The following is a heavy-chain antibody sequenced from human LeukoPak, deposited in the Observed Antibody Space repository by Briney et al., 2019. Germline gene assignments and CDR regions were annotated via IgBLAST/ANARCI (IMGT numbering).Heavy chain of an antibody. Sequence: SVKVSCKASGFTFTSSAVQWVRQARGQRLEWIGWIVVGSGNTNYAQKFQGRVTITRDMSTSTAYMELSSLRSEDTAVYYCTGSGSPEYFYYYYYGMDVWGQGTTVTVSS. V-gene: IGHV1-58*01. CDR1: GFTFTSSA. D-gene: IGHD1-26*01. CDR3: TGSGSPEYFYYYYYGMDV. J-gene: IGHJ6*02. CDR2: IVVGSGNT.